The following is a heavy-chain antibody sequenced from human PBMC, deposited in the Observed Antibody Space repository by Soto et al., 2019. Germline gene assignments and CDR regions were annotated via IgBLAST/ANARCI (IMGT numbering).Heavy chain of an antibody. D-gene: IGHD6-25*01. J-gene: IGHJ4*02. V-gene: IGHV4-30-4*01. CDR2: IYYSGST. CDR1: GGSISSGDYY. Sequence: PSETLSLTCTGSGGSISSGDYYWSWIRQPPGKGLEWIGYIYYSGSTYYNPSLKSRVTISVDTSKNQFSLKLSSVTAADTAVYYCARDRSDKGVDYWGQGTLVTVSS. CDR3: ARDRSDKGVDY.